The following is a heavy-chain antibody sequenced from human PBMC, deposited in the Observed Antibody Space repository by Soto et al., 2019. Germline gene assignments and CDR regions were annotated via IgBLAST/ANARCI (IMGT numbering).Heavy chain of an antibody. Sequence: WTWIRHHPGKGLEWIGYIYYSGSTYYNPSLKSRVTISIDTSKKQFSLKLSSVTAADTAVYYCATSGKSGFSSSWVFDYWGQGTLVTASS. CDR3: ATSGKSGFSSSWVFDY. CDR2: IYYSGST. J-gene: IGHJ4*02. D-gene: IGHD6-13*01. V-gene: IGHV4-31*02.